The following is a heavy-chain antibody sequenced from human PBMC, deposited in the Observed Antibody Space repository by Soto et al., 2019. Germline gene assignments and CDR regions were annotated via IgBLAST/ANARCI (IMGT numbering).Heavy chain of an antibody. D-gene: IGHD2-2*01. CDR1: GFTFSNYA. CDR2: ISGSGSTT. V-gene: IGHV3-23*01. Sequence: EVQLLDSGGGLVQPGGSLGLSCAASGFTFSNYAMSWVRQAPGKGLEWVSSISGSGSTTYYTDSVKGRFTISRDNSKSTLSLQMDSLRAEDTAIYYCAKTAAPRGAYYFDYWGQGTLLTVSS. J-gene: IGHJ4*02. CDR3: AKTAAPRGAYYFDY.